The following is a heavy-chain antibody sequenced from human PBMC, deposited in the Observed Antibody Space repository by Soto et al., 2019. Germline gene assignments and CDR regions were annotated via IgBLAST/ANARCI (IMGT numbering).Heavy chain of an antibody. CDR3: ATLPPRIVVALLPIPT. D-gene: IGHD2-21*01. V-gene: IGHV4-4*02. J-gene: IGHJ5*02. CDR2: IYHSGSP. CDR1: GGSISSTNW. Sequence: QVQLRESGPGLVKTSGTLSLTCVVSGGSISSTNWWTWVRQPPGKGLGGIGEIYHSGSPTFSPSLRGRATISVDKSNNQFSLRLRSVTAADTAVYYCATLPPRIVVALLPIPTWGQGILVTVSS.